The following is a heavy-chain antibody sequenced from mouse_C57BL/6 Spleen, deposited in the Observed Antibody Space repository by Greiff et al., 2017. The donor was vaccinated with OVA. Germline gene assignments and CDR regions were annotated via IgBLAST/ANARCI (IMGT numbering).Heavy chain of an antibody. CDR1: GYTFTEYT. Sequence: QVHVKQSGAELVKPGASVKLSCKASGYTFTEYTIHWVKQRSGQGLEWIGWFYPGSGSIKYNEKFKDKATLTADKSSSTVYMELSRLTSEDSAVYFCARDEERYSSYWYFDVWGTGTTVTVSS. CDR3: ARDEERYSSYWYFDV. J-gene: IGHJ1*03. CDR2: FYPGSGSI. V-gene: IGHV1-62-2*01. D-gene: IGHD2-5*01.